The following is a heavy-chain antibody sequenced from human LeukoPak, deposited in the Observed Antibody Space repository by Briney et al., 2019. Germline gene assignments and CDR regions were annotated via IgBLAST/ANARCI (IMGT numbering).Heavy chain of an antibody. Sequence: SQTLSLTCAVSGGSISSGGYSWSWIRQPPGKGLEWIGYIYYSGSTYYNPSLKSRVTISVDTSKNQFSLKLSSVTAADTAVYYCARDQRTVGYYGMDVWGRGTTVTVSS. D-gene: IGHD1-26*01. CDR3: ARDQRTVGYYGMDV. CDR1: GGSISSGGYS. J-gene: IGHJ6*02. V-gene: IGHV4-31*11. CDR2: IYYSGST.